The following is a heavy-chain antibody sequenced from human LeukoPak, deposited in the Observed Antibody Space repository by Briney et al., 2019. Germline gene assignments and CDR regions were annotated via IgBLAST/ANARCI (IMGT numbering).Heavy chain of an antibody. V-gene: IGHV3-7*01. CDR2: IKQDGSEK. CDR3: ARSYYEYYYDSSGYYRPYFDY. CDR1: GFTFSSYW. D-gene: IGHD3-22*01. Sequence: GGSLRLSCAASGFTFSSYWMSWVRQAPGKGLEWVANIKQDGSEKYYADSVKGRLTISRDNSKNTLYLQMNSLRAEDTAVYYCARSYYEYYYDSSGYYRPYFDYWGQGTLVTVSS. J-gene: IGHJ4*02.